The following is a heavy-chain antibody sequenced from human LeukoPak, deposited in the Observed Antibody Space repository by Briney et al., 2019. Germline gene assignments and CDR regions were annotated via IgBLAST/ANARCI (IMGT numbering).Heavy chain of an antibody. V-gene: IGHV4-59*01. CDR2: IYYSGST. CDR1: GGSISSYY. J-gene: IGHJ5*02. D-gene: IGHD6-13*01. CDR3: VRFSEQQLNEQNWFDP. Sequence: SETLSLTCTVSGGSISSYYWSWIRQPPGKGLEWIGYIYYSGSTNYNPSLKSRVTISVDTSKNQFSLKLSSVTAADTAVYYCVRFSEQQLNEQNWFDPWGQGTLVTVSS.